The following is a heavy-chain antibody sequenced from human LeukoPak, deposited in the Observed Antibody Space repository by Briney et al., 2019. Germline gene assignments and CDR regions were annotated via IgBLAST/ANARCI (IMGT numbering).Heavy chain of an antibody. CDR2: ISAYNGNT. CDR1: GYTFTSYG. D-gene: IGHD3-22*01. Sequence: ASVKVSCKASGYTFTSYGISWVRQAPGQGLEWMGWISAYNGNTNYAQKFQGKVTMTRDMSTSTVYMELSSLRSEDTAMYYCARGTHTKYYYDSSAFDYWGQGTLVTVSS. J-gene: IGHJ4*02. V-gene: IGHV1-18*01. CDR3: ARGTHTKYYYDSSAFDY.